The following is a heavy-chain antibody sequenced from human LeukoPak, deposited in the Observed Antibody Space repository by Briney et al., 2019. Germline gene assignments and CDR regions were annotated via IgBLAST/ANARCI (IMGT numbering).Heavy chain of an antibody. D-gene: IGHD1-26*01. CDR3: ASWGEGALDI. V-gene: IGHV3-23*01. CDR1: GFTFSSYG. CDR2: ISGSGGST. Sequence: PGGSLRLSCAASGFTFSSYGMSWVRQAPGKGLDWISTISGSGGSTYYADSVKGRFTISRDNAKKSLYLQMNSLRVEDTGVYYCASWGEGALDIWGQGTLVTVSS. J-gene: IGHJ4*02.